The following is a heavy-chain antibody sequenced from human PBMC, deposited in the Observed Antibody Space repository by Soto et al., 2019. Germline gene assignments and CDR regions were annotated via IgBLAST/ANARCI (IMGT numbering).Heavy chain of an antibody. CDR3: ARGLLPIVVVPAAIHLAFDI. J-gene: IGHJ3*02. Sequence: PSQTLSLTCAISGDSVSSNSAAWNWIRQSPSRGLEWLGRTYYRSKWYNDYAVSVKSRITINPDTSKNQFSLQLNSVTPEDTAVYYCARGLLPIVVVPAAIHLAFDIWGQGTMVT. D-gene: IGHD2-2*01. CDR2: TYYRSKWYN. V-gene: IGHV6-1*01. CDR1: GDSVSSNSAA.